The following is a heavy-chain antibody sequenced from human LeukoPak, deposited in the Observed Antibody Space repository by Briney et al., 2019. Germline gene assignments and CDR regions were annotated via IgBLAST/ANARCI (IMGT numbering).Heavy chain of an antibody. V-gene: IGHV4-4*07. CDR3: AGGPYSYDSSGAFDI. Sequence: SETLSLTCTVSGGSISSYYWSWIRQPAGKGLEWIGRLYTSGSTNYNPSLTSRVTMSVDTSKNQFSLKLSSVTAADTAVYFCAGGPYSYDSSGAFDIWGQGTMVTVSS. D-gene: IGHD3-22*01. J-gene: IGHJ3*02. CDR1: GGSISSYY. CDR2: LYTSGST.